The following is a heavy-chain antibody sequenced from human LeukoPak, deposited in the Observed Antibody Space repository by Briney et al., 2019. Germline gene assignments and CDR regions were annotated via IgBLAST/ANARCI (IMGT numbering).Heavy chain of an antibody. CDR2: IYYTETT. CDR1: GGSISIRNYY. CDR3: ARQISDYYYYYMDV. D-gene: IGHD6-19*01. V-gene: IGHV4-39*01. Sequence: SQSLSLTCTLSGGSISIRNYYWGWLRQSPGRGLEGVGSIYYTETTYYNPSLESRVTISVDASKNQFSLKLRSVTAADTAQYYCARQISDYYYYYMDVWGTGTTVTVSS. J-gene: IGHJ6*03.